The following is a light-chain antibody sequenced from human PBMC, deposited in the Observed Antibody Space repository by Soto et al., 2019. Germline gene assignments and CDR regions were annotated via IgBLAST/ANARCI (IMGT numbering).Light chain of an antibody. V-gene: IGKV1-9*01. CDR1: QDFSSH. CDR2: PAS. J-gene: IGKJ4*01. CDR3: QQVKTYPLT. Sequence: IQLTQSPSFLPASVGDRVTIICRASQDFSSHLAWYRQKPGKAPKLLIYPASTLQSGVPSGFGGSGSGTEFTLTITSLQPEDFATYYCQQVKTYPLTFGGGTKVEIK.